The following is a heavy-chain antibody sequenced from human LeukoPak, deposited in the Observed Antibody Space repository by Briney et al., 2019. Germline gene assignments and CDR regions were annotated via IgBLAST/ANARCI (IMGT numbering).Heavy chain of an antibody. J-gene: IGHJ3*02. CDR2: IYYSGST. V-gene: IGHV4-39*01. CDR3: ARQIIAVNAFDI. D-gene: IGHD2/OR15-2a*01. Sequence: SETLSLTRTVSGGSISSTFDYWGWIRQPPGKGLEWIGSIYYSGSTFYNPSLKSQVIISVDTSKNQFSLKLSSVTAADTAVYYCARQIIAVNAFDIWGQGTMVTVSS. CDR1: GGSISSTFDY.